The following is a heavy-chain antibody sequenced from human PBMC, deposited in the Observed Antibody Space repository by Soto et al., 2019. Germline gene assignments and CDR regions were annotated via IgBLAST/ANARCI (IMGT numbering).Heavy chain of an antibody. J-gene: IGHJ6*02. CDR2: INPDGRRT. CDR1: GFSFSRYR. CDR3: TGAPDCVGGTCNTGHSYYGLHV. Sequence: GRSLRFSCGVSGFSFSRYRMHWVRQAPGKGLVWVSRINPDGRRTDYADSVQGRFTVSRDNAKNMLFLQINSLRAEDTAVYYCTGAPDCVGGTCNTGHSYYGLHVWGPGTTVTVSS. V-gene: IGHV3-74*01. D-gene: IGHD2-15*01.